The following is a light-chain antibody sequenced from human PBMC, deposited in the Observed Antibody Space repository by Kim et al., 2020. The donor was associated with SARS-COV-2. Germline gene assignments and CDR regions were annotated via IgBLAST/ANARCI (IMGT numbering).Light chain of an antibody. CDR1: NIGSKN. Sequence: SVALGETARMSCGGNNIGSKNVHWYQRKPGQAPLLIIYRDTNRPSGIPEEFSGSNSGNTATLTISRAQAGDEADYYCQVWDRSTVIFGGGTQLTVL. J-gene: IGLJ2*01. CDR3: QVWDRSTVI. CDR2: RDT. V-gene: IGLV3-9*01.